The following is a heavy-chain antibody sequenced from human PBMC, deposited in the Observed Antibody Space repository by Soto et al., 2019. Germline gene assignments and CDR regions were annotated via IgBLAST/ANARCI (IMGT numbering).Heavy chain of an antibody. D-gene: IGHD1-26*01. CDR2: LYNTEST. CDR1: GASISSYY. V-gene: IGHV4-59*08. CDR3: ARHLRVVGADFDY. J-gene: IGHJ4*02. Sequence: QVQLQESGPGLVKPSETLSLTCTVSGASISSYYWSWIRQPPGKGLEWIGYLYNTESTSYNPSLKSRVTISVDTSKNQFSLKVSSVIAADTAVYYCARHLRVVGADFDYWGQGTLVTVSS.